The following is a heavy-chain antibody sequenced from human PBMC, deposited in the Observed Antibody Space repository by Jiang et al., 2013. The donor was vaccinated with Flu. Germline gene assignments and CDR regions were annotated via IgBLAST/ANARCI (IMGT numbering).Heavy chain of an antibody. CDR3: TRHLAYCGGDCYP. D-gene: IGHD2-21*02. J-gene: IGHJ5*02. Sequence: QLLESGGGLVQPGGSLKLSCAASGFTFSGSAMHWVRQASGKGLEWVGRIRSKANSYATAYAASVKGRFTISRDDSKNTAYLQMNSLKTEDTAVYYCTRHLAYCGGDCYPFGQGTLVTVSS. CDR2: IRSKANSYAT. V-gene: IGHV3-73*01. CDR1: GFTFSGSA.